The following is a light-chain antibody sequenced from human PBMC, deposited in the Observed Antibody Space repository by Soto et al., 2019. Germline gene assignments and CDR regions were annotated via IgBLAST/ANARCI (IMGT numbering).Light chain of an antibody. V-gene: IGKV3-15*01. J-gene: IGKJ2*01. CDR2: DAS. Sequence: EIVMTQSPATLSVSPGGRATLSCRASQSISSNLAWYQQKPGQAPTLLIYDASTRATGIPDRFSGSGSGTEFTLTISSLLSEDFAVYYCQQYTYWYTFCQGTKLEIK. CDR1: QSISSN. CDR3: QQYTYWYT.